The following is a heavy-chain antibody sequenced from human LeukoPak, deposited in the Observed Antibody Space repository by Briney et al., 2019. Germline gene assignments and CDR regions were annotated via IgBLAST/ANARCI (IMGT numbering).Heavy chain of an antibody. Sequence: SETLSLTCTVSGGSISSYYWSWIRQPPGKGLEWVGYIYYTGSTNCNPSLKSRVTISVDTSKNQFSLKLNSVTAADTAVYYCARGPSSSWYLIDYWGQGTLVTVSS. CDR1: GGSISSYY. CDR2: IYYTGST. CDR3: ARGPSSSWYLIDY. V-gene: IGHV4-59*01. D-gene: IGHD6-13*01. J-gene: IGHJ4*02.